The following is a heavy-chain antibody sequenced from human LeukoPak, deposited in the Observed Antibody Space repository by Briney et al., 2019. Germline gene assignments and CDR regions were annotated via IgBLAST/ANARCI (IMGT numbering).Heavy chain of an antibody. CDR1: GGSISSYY. CDR3: ARGPPYYYDSRRYFDY. D-gene: IGHD3-22*01. CDR2: INHSGST. J-gene: IGHJ4*02. Sequence: PSETLSLTCTVSGGSISSYYWSWIRQPPGKGLEWIGEINHSGSTNYNPSLKSRVTISVDTSKNQFSLKLSSVTAADTAVYYCARGPPYYYDSRRYFDYWGQGTLVTVSS. V-gene: IGHV4-34*01.